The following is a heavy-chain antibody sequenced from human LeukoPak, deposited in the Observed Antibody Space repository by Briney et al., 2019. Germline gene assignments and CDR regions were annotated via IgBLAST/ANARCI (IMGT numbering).Heavy chain of an antibody. Sequence: GGSLRLSCAASGFTFSSYSMNWVRQAPGKGLEWVSSISSSSSYIYYADSVKGRFTISRDNAKNSLYLQMNSLRAEDTAVYYCARPSEEGLVWFGELFAKYYGMDVWGKGTTVTVSS. CDR2: ISSSSSYI. D-gene: IGHD3-10*01. J-gene: IGHJ6*04. CDR3: ARPSEEGLVWFGELFAKYYGMDV. V-gene: IGHV3-21*06. CDR1: GFTFSSYS.